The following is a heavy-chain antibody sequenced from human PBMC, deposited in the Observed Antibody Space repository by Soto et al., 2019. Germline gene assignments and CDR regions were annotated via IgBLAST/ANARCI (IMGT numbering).Heavy chain of an antibody. CDR3: ARELGYCSGGSCYMDGAFDF. CDR2: ISYDGSDK. V-gene: IGHV3-30*04. J-gene: IGHJ3*01. D-gene: IGHD2-15*01. CDR1: GFTFSSYT. Sequence: PGGSLRLSCAASGFTFSSYTMHWVRQTPGKGLERVAVISYDGSDKYYADSVKGRFTISRDNSKNSLYLQMNSLRAEDTAVYYCARELGYCSGGSCYMDGAFDFWGQGTMVTVSS.